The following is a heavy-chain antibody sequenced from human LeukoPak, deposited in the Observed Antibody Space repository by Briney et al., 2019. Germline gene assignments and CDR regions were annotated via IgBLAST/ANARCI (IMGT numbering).Heavy chain of an antibody. CDR2: IYYSGSA. CDR1: GGSISSYSYY. J-gene: IGHJ4*02. V-gene: IGHV4-39*01. CDR3: VAEEYGTGSYYKSAF. Sequence: SETLSLTCTVSGGSISSYSYYWGWIRQPPGKGLEWIGSIYYSGSAYYNPSLESRVTVSTDRSKTLCSLKLTSVTAADTAVYYCVAEEYGTGSYYKSAFWGKGALVTVSS. D-gene: IGHD3-10*01.